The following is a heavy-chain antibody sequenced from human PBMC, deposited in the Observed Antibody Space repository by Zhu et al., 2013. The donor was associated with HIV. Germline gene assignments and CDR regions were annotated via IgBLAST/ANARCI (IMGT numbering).Heavy chain of an antibody. CDR3: ARQAAKVRGLLPPCYYYYMDV. D-gene: IGHD3-10*01. Sequence: QVQLQQWGAGLLKPSETLSLTCAVYGGSFSGYYWSWIRQPPGKGLEWIGEINHSGSTNYNPSLKSRVTISVDTSKNQFSLKLSSVTAADTAVYYCARQAAKVRGLLPPCYYYYMDVWGQRDHGHRLL. CDR2: INHSGST. CDR1: GGSFSGYY. V-gene: IGHV4-34*01. J-gene: IGHJ6*03.